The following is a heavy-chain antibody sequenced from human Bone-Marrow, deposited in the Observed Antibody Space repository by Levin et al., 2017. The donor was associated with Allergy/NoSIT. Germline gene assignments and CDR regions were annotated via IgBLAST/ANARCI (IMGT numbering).Heavy chain of an antibody. CDR3: ARGVFEFDSGSYYHSGLQH. J-gene: IGHJ1*01. CDR1: GAPFGAYH. Sequence: ESLKISCAVSGAPFGAYHWSWIRQPPGKALEWIGEINHSGSTNYNPSFKSRITISQDKSKKQLSLRLSSVTAADTAVYYCARGVFEFDSGSYYHSGLQHWGQGTLVTVSS. V-gene: IGHV4-34*01. CDR2: INHSGST. D-gene: IGHD3-10*01.